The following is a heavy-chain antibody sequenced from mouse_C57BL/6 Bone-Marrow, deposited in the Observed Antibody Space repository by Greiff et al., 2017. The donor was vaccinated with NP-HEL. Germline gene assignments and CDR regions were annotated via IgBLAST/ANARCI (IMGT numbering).Heavy chain of an antibody. CDR2: FDPENGDT. CDR3: TTYFYGSSLWYFDV. Sequence: EVKLQQSGAELVRPGASVKLSCTASGFNITDDYMHWVKQRPEQGLEWIGWFDPENGDTEYDSKFQGKATITADTSSNTAYLQLSSLTSEDTAGYYCTTYFYGSSLWYFDVWGTGTTVTVSS. D-gene: IGHD1-1*01. J-gene: IGHJ1*03. V-gene: IGHV14-4*01. CDR1: GFNITDDY.